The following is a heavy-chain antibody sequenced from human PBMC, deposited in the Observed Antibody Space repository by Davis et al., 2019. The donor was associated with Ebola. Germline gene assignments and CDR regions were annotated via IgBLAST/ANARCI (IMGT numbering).Heavy chain of an antibody. CDR2: LSSSSTYI. D-gene: IGHD2-15*01. Sequence: PGGSLRLSCVASGFTFRRYTMNWVRQAPGKGLEWVSSLSSSSTYIYYADSVKGRFTVSRDNAKNSLYLQMNSLRADDTAVYYCARAPASPRPDMFDYWGQGAMVTVSS. J-gene: IGHJ4*02. CDR3: ARAPASPRPDMFDY. V-gene: IGHV3-21*01. CDR1: GFTFRRYT.